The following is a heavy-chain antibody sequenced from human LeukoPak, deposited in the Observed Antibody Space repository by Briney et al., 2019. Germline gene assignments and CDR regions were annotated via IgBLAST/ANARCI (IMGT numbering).Heavy chain of an antibody. CDR2: IRYDGSNK. CDR3: VRDWGYDSSGYWQKYFDT. V-gene: IGHV3-30*02. J-gene: IGHJ4*02. Sequence: PGGSLRLSCAASGFTFNNYGMHWVRQAPGKGLEWVAFIRYDGSNKYYADSVKGRFTISRDNSKNTLYLQMNSLRADDTAVYYCVRDWGYDSSGYWQKYFDTWGQGTLVTVSS. CDR1: GFTFNNYG. D-gene: IGHD3-22*01.